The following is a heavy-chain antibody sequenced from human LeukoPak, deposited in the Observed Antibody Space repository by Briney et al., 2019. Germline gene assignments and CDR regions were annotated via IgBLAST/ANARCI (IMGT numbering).Heavy chain of an antibody. CDR1: GYKFTSYW. D-gene: IGHD1-1*01. CDR3: ATSTSGGASGFDP. V-gene: IGHV5-51*01. J-gene: IGHJ5*02. Sequence: GESLMSSCKSSGYKFTSYWIGWVRQMPGKGLEWMGIIYPGDSDTRYSPSFQGQVTISADKSISTAYLQWSSLKASDTAMYYCATSTSGGASGFDPWGQGTLLTVPS. CDR2: IYPGDSDT.